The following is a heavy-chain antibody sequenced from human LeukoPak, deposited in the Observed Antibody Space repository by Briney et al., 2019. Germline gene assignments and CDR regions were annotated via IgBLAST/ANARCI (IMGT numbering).Heavy chain of an antibody. J-gene: IGHJ6*03. CDR3: ARVAFDRRYYYIDV. V-gene: IGHV7-4-1*02. D-gene: IGHD3-9*01. Sequence: GASVKVSCKASGYTFTSYAINWVRQVPGQGLEWMGWINTNTRKPTYAQGFTGRFVFSLDTSVSTAYLQISSLQAEDTAVYYCARVAFDRRYYYIDVWGKGTTVTVSS. CDR2: INTNTRKP. CDR1: GYTFTSYA.